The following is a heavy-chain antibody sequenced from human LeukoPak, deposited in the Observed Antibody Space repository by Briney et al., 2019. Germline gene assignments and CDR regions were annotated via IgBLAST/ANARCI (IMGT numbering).Heavy chain of an antibody. J-gene: IGHJ5*02. CDR3: AREPRFGAVTVQWCVP. D-gene: IGHD3-3*01. Sequence: SETLSLTCPVSGGSINISNYYWGWLRQPPGRGLEWIAHIYYSGNTYYNPSLNSRVPISVDTSKNQFSLKLTSVTATDTAVYYCAREPRFGAVTVQWCVPWGQGTRVTVSS. CDR1: GGSINISNYY. CDR2: IYYSGNT. V-gene: IGHV4-39*01.